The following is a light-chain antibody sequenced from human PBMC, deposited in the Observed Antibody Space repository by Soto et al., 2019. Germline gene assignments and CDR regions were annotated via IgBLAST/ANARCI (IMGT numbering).Light chain of an antibody. CDR2: AVS. Sequence: QSVLTQPASVSGSPGQSITISCTGTSSDVGDYNHVAWYQQFPGKSPKLMIYAVSDRPPGVSDRFSGSKSGITASLTISGLQTEDEADYYCISYTDRQSYLFGTGTKLTVL. J-gene: IGLJ1*01. CDR1: SSDVGDYNH. CDR3: ISYTDRQSYL. V-gene: IGLV2-14*03.